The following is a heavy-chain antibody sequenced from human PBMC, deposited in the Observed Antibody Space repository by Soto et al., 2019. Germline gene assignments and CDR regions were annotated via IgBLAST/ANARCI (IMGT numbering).Heavy chain of an antibody. J-gene: IGHJ4*02. CDR3: ASVFRDSMVRGVFDY. Sequence: TSETLSLTCTVSGGSISSGGYYWSWIRQHPGKGLEWIGYIYYSGSTYYNPSLKSRVTISVDTSKNQFSLKLSSVTAADTALYYCASVFRDSMVRGVFDYWGQGTLVTVSS. D-gene: IGHD3-10*01. CDR2: IYYSGST. CDR1: GGSISSGGYY. V-gene: IGHV4-31*03.